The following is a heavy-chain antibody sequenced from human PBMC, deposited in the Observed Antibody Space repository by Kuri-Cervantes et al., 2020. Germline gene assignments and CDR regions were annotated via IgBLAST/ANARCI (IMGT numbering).Heavy chain of an antibody. CDR3: ARVQTGGYNWNKKRGFYFDY. CDR1: GYTFTGYY. Sequence: ASVKVSCKASGYTFTGYYMHWVRQAPGQGLEWMGWINPNSGGTNYAQKFQGRVTMTRDTSISTAYMELSRLRSDDTAVYYCARVQTGGYNWNKKRGFYFDYWGQGTLVTVSS. D-gene: IGHD1-20*01. J-gene: IGHJ4*02. CDR2: INPNSGGT. V-gene: IGHV1-2*02.